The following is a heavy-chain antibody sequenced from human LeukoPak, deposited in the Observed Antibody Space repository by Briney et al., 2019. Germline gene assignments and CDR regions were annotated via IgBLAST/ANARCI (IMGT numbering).Heavy chain of an antibody. Sequence: ASVKVSCKASGYTFTGYYMHWVRQAPGQGLEWMGWINPNSGGTNYAQKFQGRVTMTRDTSISTAYMELSRPRSDDTAVYYCARDVVPAAIGDYYGMDVWGQGTTVTVSS. V-gene: IGHV1-2*02. J-gene: IGHJ6*02. CDR2: INPNSGGT. CDR1: GYTFTGYY. D-gene: IGHD2-2*01. CDR3: ARDVVPAAIGDYYGMDV.